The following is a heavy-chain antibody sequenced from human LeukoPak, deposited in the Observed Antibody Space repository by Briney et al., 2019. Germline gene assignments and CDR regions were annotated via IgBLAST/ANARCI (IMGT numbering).Heavy chain of an antibody. Sequence: SETLSLTCTVSGGSISSYYWSWIRQPPGKRLEWIGYIYYSGNTNYNPSLKSRVTVSVDTSKNQFSLKLSSVTAADTAVYYCARGRYYYDSSGYYYWGQGTLVTVSS. J-gene: IGHJ4*02. V-gene: IGHV4-59*12. CDR3: ARGRYYYDSSGYYY. D-gene: IGHD3-22*01. CDR1: GGSISSYY. CDR2: IYYSGNT.